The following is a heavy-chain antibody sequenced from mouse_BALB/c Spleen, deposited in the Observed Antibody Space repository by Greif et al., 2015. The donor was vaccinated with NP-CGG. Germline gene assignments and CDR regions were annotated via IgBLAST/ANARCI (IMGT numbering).Heavy chain of an antibody. CDR2: IRLKSNNYAT. Sequence: EVKLMESGGGLVQPGGSMKLSCVASGFTFSNYWMNWVRQSPEKGLEWVAEIRLKSNNYATHYAESVKGRFTISRDDSKSSVYLQMNNLRAEDTGIYYCTRPSSDSYYYAMDYWGQGTSVTVSS. V-gene: IGHV6-6*02. J-gene: IGHJ4*01. D-gene: IGHD3-1*01. CDR3: TRPSSDSYYYAMDY. CDR1: GFTFSNYW.